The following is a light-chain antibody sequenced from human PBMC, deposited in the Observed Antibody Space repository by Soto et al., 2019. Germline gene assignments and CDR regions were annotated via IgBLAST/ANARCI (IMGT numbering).Light chain of an antibody. Sequence: ETVLTQSPATLSMSPGERATLSCRASQGVTTNLAWYQQKPGQAPRLLIYGASTRATGIPARFSGSGSGTEFTLTISSLQSEDFAVYFCQQYNNWPPITFGQGTRLEIK. V-gene: IGKV3-15*01. CDR3: QQYNNWPPIT. CDR2: GAS. J-gene: IGKJ5*01. CDR1: QGVTTN.